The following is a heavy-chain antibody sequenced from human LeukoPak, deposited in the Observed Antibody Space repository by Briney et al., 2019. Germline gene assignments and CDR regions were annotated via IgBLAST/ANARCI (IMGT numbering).Heavy chain of an antibody. J-gene: IGHJ5*02. CDR3: ARSMVVRGVMGNYFDP. D-gene: IGHD3-10*01. Sequence: ASVKVSCKASGYTFTGYFIHWVRQAPGQGLEWMGWINPKSGGTNYQQKFRDRVTMTRDTSITTAYMEMGRLRSDDTAVYYCARSMVVRGVMGNYFDPGGQGTLVTVSS. CDR2: INPKSGGT. CDR1: GYTFTGYF. V-gene: IGHV1-2*02.